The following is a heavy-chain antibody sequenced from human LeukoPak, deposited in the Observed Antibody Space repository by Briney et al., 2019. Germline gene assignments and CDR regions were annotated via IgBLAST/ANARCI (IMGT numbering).Heavy chain of an antibody. CDR3: ARDTRGESDY. J-gene: IGHJ4*02. Sequence: GGSLRLSCAASGFTFDSYSMNWVRQAPGEGLEWISYISSSSTTIYYADSVKGRFTISRDNAKNSLYLQMNSLRAEDTAVYYCARDTRGESDYWGQGTLVTVSS. V-gene: IGHV3-48*04. CDR1: GFTFDSYS. CDR2: ISSSSTTI. D-gene: IGHD2-2*01.